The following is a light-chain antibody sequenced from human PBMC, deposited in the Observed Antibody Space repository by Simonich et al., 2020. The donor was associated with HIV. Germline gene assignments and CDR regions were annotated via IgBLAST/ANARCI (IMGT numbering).Light chain of an antibody. Sequence: QTVVTQEPSFSVSPGGTVTLTCALSSGSVSSGYYPSWYQQTPGQAPRTLIYNTNMRSSGVPARFSGSILGNKAALSITGAQADDESDYYCVLYMSSGTVIFGGGTKLTVL. CDR1: SGSVSSGYY. CDR2: NTN. J-gene: IGLJ2*01. V-gene: IGLV8-61*01. CDR3: VLYMSSGTVI.